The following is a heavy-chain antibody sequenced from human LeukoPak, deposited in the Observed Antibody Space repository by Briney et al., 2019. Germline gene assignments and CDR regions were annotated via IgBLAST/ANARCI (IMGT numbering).Heavy chain of an antibody. J-gene: IGHJ4*02. CDR1: GFTFSSYS. CDR3: AGRVGATLSSLSIFDY. D-gene: IGHD1-26*01. CDR2: ISSSSSYI. V-gene: IGHV3-21*01. Sequence: GGSLRLSCAASGFTFSSYSMNWVRQAPGKGLEWVSSISSSSSYIYYADSVKGRFTISRDNAKNSLYLQMNSLRAEDTAVYYCAGRVGATLSSLSIFDYWGQGTLVTVSS.